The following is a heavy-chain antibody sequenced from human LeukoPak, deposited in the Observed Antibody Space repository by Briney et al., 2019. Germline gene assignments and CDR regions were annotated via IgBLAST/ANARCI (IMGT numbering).Heavy chain of an antibody. D-gene: IGHD3-10*01. CDR2: IYYSGKT. CDR1: GGSTKSGGYY. V-gene: IGHV4-31*11. J-gene: IGHJ3*01. CDR3: ARVSTYGFIRSSAFDV. Sequence: PSETLSLTCGVSGGSTKSGGYYWSWVRQHPGKGLEWIGYIYYSGKTYYNPSLKSRVTISLGSSESKNQFSLKMTSVTAADTAVYYCARVSTYGFIRSSAFDVWGQGTVVTVSS.